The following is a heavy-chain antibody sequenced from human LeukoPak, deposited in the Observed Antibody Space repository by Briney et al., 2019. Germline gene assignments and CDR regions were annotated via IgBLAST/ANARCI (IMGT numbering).Heavy chain of an antibody. CDR3: ARDPDIVATFDY. Sequence: SETLSLTCTVSGGSISSYYWSWVRQPPGKGLEWIGFVYYTGSTNYSPSLKSRVTISVDTSKNQFSLKLRSVTAADTAVYYCARDPDIVATFDYWGQGTLVTVSS. D-gene: IGHD5-12*01. V-gene: IGHV4-59*01. CDR2: VYYTGST. J-gene: IGHJ4*02. CDR1: GGSISSYY.